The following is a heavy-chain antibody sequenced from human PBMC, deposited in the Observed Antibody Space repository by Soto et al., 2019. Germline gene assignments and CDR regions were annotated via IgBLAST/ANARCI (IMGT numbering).Heavy chain of an antibody. V-gene: IGHV4-39*01. CDR2: IYYSGST. CDR1: GGSISSSSYY. Sequence: SETLSLTXTVSGGSISSSSYYWGWIRQPPGKGLEWIGSIYYSGSTYYNPSLKSRVTISVDTSKNQFSLKLSSVTAADTAVYYCASRGPTYYYYGMDVWGQGTTVTVSS. D-gene: IGHD5-12*01. J-gene: IGHJ6*02. CDR3: ASRGPTYYYYGMDV.